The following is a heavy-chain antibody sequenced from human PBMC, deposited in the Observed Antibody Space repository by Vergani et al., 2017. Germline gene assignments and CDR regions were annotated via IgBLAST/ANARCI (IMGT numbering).Heavy chain of an antibody. Sequence: QVQLVQSGAEAKKPGASVKVSCKVSGYTLPELSMHWVRQAPGKGLEWMGGFDPEDGETLYAQKFQGRVTMTEDTSTDTAYMELSSLGSEDTAGYYCLTRKVSVVAATVGLDAFDVWGQGTMVTVSS. CDR1: GYTLPELS. J-gene: IGHJ3*01. CDR3: LTRKVSVVAATVGLDAFDV. V-gene: IGHV1-24*01. D-gene: IGHD2-15*01. CDR2: FDPEDGET.